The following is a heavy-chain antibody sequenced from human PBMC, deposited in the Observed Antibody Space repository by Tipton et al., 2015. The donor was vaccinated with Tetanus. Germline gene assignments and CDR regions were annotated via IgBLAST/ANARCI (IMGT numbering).Heavy chain of an antibody. CDR2: IIPIFGTA. D-gene: IGHD6-13*01. CDR1: GGTFSSYA. CDR3: ARDPRNGIAAAAWFDP. Sequence: QLVQSGAEVKKPGSSVKVSCKASGGTFSSYAISWVRQAPGQGLEWMGGIIPIFGTANYAQKFQGRVTITADESTSTAYMELRSLRSDDTAVYYCARDPRNGIAAAAWFDPWGQGTLVTVSS. J-gene: IGHJ5*02. V-gene: IGHV1-69*01.